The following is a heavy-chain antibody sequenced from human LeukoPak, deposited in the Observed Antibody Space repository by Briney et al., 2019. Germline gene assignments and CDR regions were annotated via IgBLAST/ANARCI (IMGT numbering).Heavy chain of an antibody. Sequence: GGSLRLSCAASGFTFSSYTLNWVRQAPGKGLEWVSYISSSSSTIYYADSVKGRFTVSRDNAKNSLYLQMNSLRVEDTAVYYCARCRDGIQLGFDYWGQGTLVTVSS. J-gene: IGHJ4*02. CDR3: ARCRDGIQLGFDY. V-gene: IGHV3-48*01. CDR2: ISSSSSTI. D-gene: IGHD1-1*01. CDR1: GFTFSSYT.